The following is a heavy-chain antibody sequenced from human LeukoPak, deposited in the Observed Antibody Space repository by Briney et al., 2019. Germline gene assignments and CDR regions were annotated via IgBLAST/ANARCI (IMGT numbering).Heavy chain of an antibody. J-gene: IGHJ3*02. V-gene: IGHV1-69*06. CDR2: IIPIFGTA. CDR1: GGTFSSYA. D-gene: IGHD3-3*01. Sequence: ASVKVSCKASGGTFSSYAISWVRQAPGQGLEWMGGIIPIFGTANYAQKFQGRVTITADKSTSTAYMELSSLRSEDTAVYYCAWNDFWSGRKDAFDIWGQGTMVTVSS. CDR3: AWNDFWSGRKDAFDI.